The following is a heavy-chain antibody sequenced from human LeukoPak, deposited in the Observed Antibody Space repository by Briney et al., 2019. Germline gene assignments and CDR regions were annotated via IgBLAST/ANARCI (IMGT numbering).Heavy chain of an antibody. J-gene: IGHJ4*02. CDR1: GYSFSYYW. Sequence: GESLKISCKDSGYSFSYYWIGWVRQMPGKGLEWMGIIYPGDSDTRYSPSFQGQVTISAGKSISTAYLQWSSLKASDTAMYYCARQWGDLNNYFDYWGQGTLVTVSS. CDR2: IYPGDSDT. V-gene: IGHV5-51*01. CDR3: ARQWGDLNNYFDY. D-gene: IGHD1/OR15-1a*01.